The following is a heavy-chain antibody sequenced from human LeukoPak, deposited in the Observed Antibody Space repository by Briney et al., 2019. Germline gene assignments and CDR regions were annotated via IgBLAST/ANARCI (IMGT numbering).Heavy chain of an antibody. J-gene: IGHJ4*02. V-gene: IGHV3-48*03. Sequence: GGSLRLSCAASGFTFSSYELNWVRQAPGKGLEWVSYISSSGSTIKYADSVKGRFTISRDNAKNSVYLQMNSLKPEDMAFYYCAKGSGLMGALDSWGQGALVTVSS. CDR1: GFTFSSYE. CDR2: ISSSGSTI. CDR3: AKGSGLMGALDS. D-gene: IGHD1-26*01.